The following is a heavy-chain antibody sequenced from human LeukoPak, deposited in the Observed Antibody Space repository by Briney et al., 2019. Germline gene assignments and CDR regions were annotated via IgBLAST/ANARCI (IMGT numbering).Heavy chain of an antibody. Sequence: SETLSLTCTVSGGSISSGGYYWSWIRQHPGKGLEWIGYIYYSGSTYYNPSLKSRVTISVDTSKNQFSLKLSSVTAADTAVYYCARVSLSGSSDYWGQGTLVTVSS. V-gene: IGHV4-31*03. J-gene: IGHJ4*02. CDR1: GGSISSGGYY. D-gene: IGHD1-26*01. CDR2: IYYSGST. CDR3: ARVSLSGSSDY.